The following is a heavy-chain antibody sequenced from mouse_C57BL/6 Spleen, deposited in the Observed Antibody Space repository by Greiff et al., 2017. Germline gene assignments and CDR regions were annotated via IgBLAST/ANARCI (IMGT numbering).Heavy chain of an antibody. CDR1: GYTFTSYG. V-gene: IGHV1-81*01. CDR2: IYPRSGNT. CDR3: ARSSDYDAFYAMDY. J-gene: IGHJ4*01. Sequence: VQLQQSGAELARPGASVKLSCKASGYTFTSYGISWVKQRTGQGLEWIGEIYPRSGNTYYNEKFKGKATLTADKSSSTAYMELRSLTSEDSAVYFCARSSDYDAFYAMDYWGQGTSVTVSS. D-gene: IGHD2-4*01.